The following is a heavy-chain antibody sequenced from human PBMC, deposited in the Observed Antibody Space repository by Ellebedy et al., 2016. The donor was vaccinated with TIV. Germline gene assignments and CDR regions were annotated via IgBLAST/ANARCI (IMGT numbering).Heavy chain of an antibody. Sequence: GGSLRLSCTVSGFTASGFSFDDFAMHWVRQVPGKGLEWVSGINWDSVRIGYADSVKGRFTISRDNAKKSLYLEMNSLRTEDTALYYCAKEPRRYFYYYAMDVWGQGTTVTVSS. V-gene: IGHV3-9*01. CDR1: GFSFDDFA. CDR2: INWDSVRI. J-gene: IGHJ6*02. CDR3: AKEPRRYFYYYAMDV.